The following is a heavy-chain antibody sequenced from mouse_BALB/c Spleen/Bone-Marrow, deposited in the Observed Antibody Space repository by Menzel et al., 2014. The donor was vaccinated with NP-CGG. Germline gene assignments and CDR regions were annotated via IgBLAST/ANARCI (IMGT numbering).Heavy chain of an antibody. J-gene: IGHJ2*01. Sequence: VQLQQSGPELVKPGASVKISCKASGYTFTDYNIHWVKQNHGRSLEWIGYIYPYNGVTGYNQKFKNKATLTADISSTTAYMELRSLTSEDSAVYFCTIYDYWGLGTTLTVPS. CDR2: IYPYNGVT. CDR1: GYTFTDYN. D-gene: IGHD1-1*02. V-gene: IGHV1S29*02. CDR3: TIYDY.